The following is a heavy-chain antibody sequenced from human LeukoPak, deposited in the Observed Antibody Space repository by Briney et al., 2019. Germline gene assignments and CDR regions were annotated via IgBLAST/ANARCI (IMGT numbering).Heavy chain of an antibody. D-gene: IGHD3-22*01. CDR1: EFTFSSFA. CDR2: VSGRGGST. Sequence: PGGSLGLSCAASEFTFSSFAMSWVRQARGKGLEWVSRVSGRGGSTYHADSVKGRFSISRDNSKNTLYLQMNNLRSEDTAVYYCARDGSGYGSFDYWGRGTLVTVSS. J-gene: IGHJ4*02. CDR3: ARDGSGYGSFDY. V-gene: IGHV3-23*01.